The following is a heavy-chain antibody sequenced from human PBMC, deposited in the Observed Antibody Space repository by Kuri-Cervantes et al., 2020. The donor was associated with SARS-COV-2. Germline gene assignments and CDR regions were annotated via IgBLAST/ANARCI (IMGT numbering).Heavy chain of an antibody. V-gene: IGHV3-7*01. J-gene: IGHJ4*02. CDR2: IKQDGSEK. Sequence: GGSLRLSCAASGFTFSSYAMHWVRQAPGKGLEWVANIKQDGSEKYYVDSVKGRFTISRDNAKNSLYLQMNSLRAEDTAVYFCATRPHDSYRTAYLGAFDYWGQGAKVTVSS. D-gene: IGHD3/OR15-3a*01. CDR1: GFTFSSYA. CDR3: ATRPHDSYRTAYLGAFDY.